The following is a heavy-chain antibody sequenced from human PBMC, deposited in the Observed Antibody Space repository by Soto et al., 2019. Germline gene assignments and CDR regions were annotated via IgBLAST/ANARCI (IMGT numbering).Heavy chain of an antibody. J-gene: IGHJ4*02. V-gene: IGHV1-3*01. CDR1: GYTFPRYA. Sequence: ASVRLSCKASGYTFPRYAMNCVRQAPGQSPEWMGWINPGNGNTKYSQRFQGRVTITRDTSASTAYMELSSLTSEDTAVYYCARRGALTSYYYGYYFDSLGQGTMVTFST. CDR3: ARRGALTSYYYGYYFDS. D-gene: IGHD3-9*01. CDR2: INPGNGNT.